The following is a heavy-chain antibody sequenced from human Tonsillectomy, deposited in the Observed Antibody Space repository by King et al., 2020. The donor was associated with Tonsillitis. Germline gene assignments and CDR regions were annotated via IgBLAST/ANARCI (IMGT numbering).Heavy chain of an antibody. D-gene: IGHD2-2*01. CDR3: AKDISVGSSDLLDY. V-gene: IGHV3-23*04. CDR2: ISGSGDNT. CDR1: GFTFSSYA. J-gene: IGHJ4*02. Sequence: VQLVESGGGLVQPGGSLRLSCAASGFTFSSYAMSWVRQAPGKGLEWVSAISGSGDNTYYADSVKGRFTISRENSKNTLCLQMNSLRAEDTAVYYCAKDISVGSSDLLDYWGQGTLVTVSS.